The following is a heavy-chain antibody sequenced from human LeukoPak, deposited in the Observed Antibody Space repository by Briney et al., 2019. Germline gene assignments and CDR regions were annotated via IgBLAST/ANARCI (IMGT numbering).Heavy chain of an antibody. J-gene: IGHJ5*02. V-gene: IGHV4-39*01. D-gene: IGHD3-10*01. CDR3: ASFSWGSGSYNQEAIWSWFDP. Sequence: SETLSLTCIVSGGSGSDYWGWIRQPLGKGLEWIGSIYYSGSTYYNPSLTSRVTISVDTSKNQFSLKLSSVTAADTAVYHCASFSWGSGSYNQEAIWSWFDPWGQGTLVTVSS. CDR2: IYYSGST. CDR1: GGSGSDY.